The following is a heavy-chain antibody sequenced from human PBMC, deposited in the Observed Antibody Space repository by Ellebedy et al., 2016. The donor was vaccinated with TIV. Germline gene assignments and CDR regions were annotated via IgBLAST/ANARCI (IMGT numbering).Heavy chain of an antibody. CDR2: SNHGGST. D-gene: IGHD3-16*01. CDR3: ARGRTIMLTKPNYFDS. CDR1: GGSFSGYF. V-gene: IGHV4-34*01. Sequence: SETLSLTXAVYGGSFSGYFWTWIRQTPGKGLEWIGESNHGGSTNYNPSLKSRVTISVDTSKNQFSLKLTSVTAADSAMYYCARGRTIMLTKPNYFDSWGQGTRVTVSS. J-gene: IGHJ4*02.